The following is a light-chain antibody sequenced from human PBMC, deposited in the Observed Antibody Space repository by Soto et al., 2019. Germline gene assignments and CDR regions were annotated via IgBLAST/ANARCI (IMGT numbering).Light chain of an antibody. CDR1: SSNIGDYH. V-gene: IGLV1-44*01. Sequence: QSVLTQPPSASGTPGQRVTISCSGSSSNIGDYHVHWYQQLPGAAPKVLIHSSHQRPSEVPDRFSGSKSGTSASLAISGLQSEDEADYYFAAWDDSLNGVVFGGGTKLTVL. J-gene: IGLJ2*01. CDR2: SSH. CDR3: AAWDDSLNGVV.